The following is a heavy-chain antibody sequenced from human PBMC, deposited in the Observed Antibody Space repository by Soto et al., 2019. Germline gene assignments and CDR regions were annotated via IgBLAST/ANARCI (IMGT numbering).Heavy chain of an antibody. Sequence: KSSETLSLTCTVSGGSISSYYWSWIRQPPGKGLDWIGYIYYSGSTNYNPSLKSRVTISVDTSKNQFSLKLSSVTAADTAVYYCARGGITRLIFSLDYYYGMDVWGQGTTVTVSS. CDR2: IYYSGST. CDR1: GGSISSYY. CDR3: ARGGITRLIFSLDYYYGMDV. D-gene: IGHD3-3*01. V-gene: IGHV4-59*01. J-gene: IGHJ6*02.